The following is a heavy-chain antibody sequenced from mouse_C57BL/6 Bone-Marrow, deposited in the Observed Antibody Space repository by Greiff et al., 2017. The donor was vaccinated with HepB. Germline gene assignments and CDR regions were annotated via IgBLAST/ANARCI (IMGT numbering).Heavy chain of an antibody. CDR2: ISSGGSYT. CDR1: GFTFSSYG. V-gene: IGHV5-6*01. Sequence: EVQLVESGGDLVKPGGSLKLSCAASGFTFSSYGMSWVRQTPDKRLEWVATISSGGSYTYYPDSVKGRFTISRDNAKNTLYLQMSSLKSEDTAMYYCARRSIWYFDVWGTGTTVTVSS. J-gene: IGHJ1*03. CDR3: ARRSIWYFDV.